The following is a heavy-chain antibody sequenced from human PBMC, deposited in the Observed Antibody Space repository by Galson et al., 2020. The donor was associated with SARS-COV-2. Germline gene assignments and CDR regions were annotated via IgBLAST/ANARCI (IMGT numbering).Heavy chain of an antibody. CDR1: GPSISSGSYS. J-gene: IGHJ3*02. CDR3: ARLHYGEYAPEAFDI. D-gene: IGHD4-17*01. Sequence: SQTLSLTCAVSGPSISSGSYSCNWIRQPPGTGLEWIGYISPSGGTYYNPSLKSRVTISGDRSKNQFSLRLSSVTAADTAVYYCARLHYGEYAPEAFDIWGPGTRVTVAS. V-gene: IGHV4-30-2*01. CDR2: ISPSGGT.